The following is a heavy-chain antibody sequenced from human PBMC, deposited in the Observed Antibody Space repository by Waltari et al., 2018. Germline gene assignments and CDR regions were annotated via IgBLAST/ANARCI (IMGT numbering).Heavy chain of an antibody. CDR3: AREPLSHGIDY. CDR2: ISSSGSTI. J-gene: IGHJ4*02. V-gene: IGHV3-48*03. CDR1: GFTFSSYE. Sequence: EVQLVESGGGLVQPGGSLRLSCAASGFTFSSYELNWVRQAPGKGLGMVSKISSSGSTIYYADSVKGRFANSRDNAKNSLYLQMNSLRADDTAVYYCAREPLSHGIDYWGQGTLVTVSS.